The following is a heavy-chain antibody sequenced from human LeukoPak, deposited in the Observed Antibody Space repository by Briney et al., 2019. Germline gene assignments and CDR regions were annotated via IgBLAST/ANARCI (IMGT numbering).Heavy chain of an antibody. CDR1: GFTFSSYA. CDR2: ISGSGGST. Sequence: GGSLRLSCAASGFTFSSYAMSWVRQAPGKGLEWVSAISGSGGSTYYADSVKGRFTISRDNSKNTLYLQMNSLRAEDTAVYYCARELSIVVVPAAIRRGDAFDIWGQGTMVTVSS. J-gene: IGHJ3*02. D-gene: IGHD2-2*02. V-gene: IGHV3-23*01. CDR3: ARELSIVVVPAAIRRGDAFDI.